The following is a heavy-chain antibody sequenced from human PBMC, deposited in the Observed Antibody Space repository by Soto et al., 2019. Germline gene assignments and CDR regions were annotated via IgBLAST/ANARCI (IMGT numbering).Heavy chain of an antibody. CDR3: ASLYCSGGSCQDYYYYMDV. Sequence: GESLKISCAASGFTFSSYAMSWVRQAPGKGLEWVSAISGSGGSTYYADSVKGRFTISRDNSKNTLYLQMNSLRAEDTAVYYCASLYCSGGSCQDYYYYMDVWGKGTTVTVSS. CDR1: GFTFSSYA. V-gene: IGHV3-23*01. CDR2: ISGSGGST. J-gene: IGHJ6*03. D-gene: IGHD2-15*01.